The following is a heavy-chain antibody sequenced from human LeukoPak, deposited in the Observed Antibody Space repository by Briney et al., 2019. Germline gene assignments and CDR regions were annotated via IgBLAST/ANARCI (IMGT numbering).Heavy chain of an antibody. CDR1: GYTFTGYY. V-gene: IGHV1-2*02. CDR2: INPNSGGS. J-gene: IGHJ4*02. CDR3: ARIPPPHNWKGILGGY. D-gene: IGHD1-20*01. Sequence: ASVKVSCKASGYTFTGYYMHWVRQAPGQGLEWMGWINPNSGGSNYAQKFQGRVTMTRDTSISTAYMELSRLRSDDTAVYYCARIPPPHNWKGILGGYWGQGTLVTVSS.